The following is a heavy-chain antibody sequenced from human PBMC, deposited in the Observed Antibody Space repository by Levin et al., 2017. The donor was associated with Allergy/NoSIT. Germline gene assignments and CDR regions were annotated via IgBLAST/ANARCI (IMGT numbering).Heavy chain of an antibody. CDR3: ARDSGYCSSTSCYTLGYYYYGMDV. CDR2: IKQDGSEK. Sequence: GGSLRLSCAASGFTFSSYWMSWVRQAPGKGLEWVANIKQDGSEKYYVDSVKGRFTISRDNAKNSLYLQMNSLRAEDTAVYYCARDSGYCSSTSCYTLGYYYYGMDVWGQGTTVTVSS. D-gene: IGHD2-2*02. J-gene: IGHJ6*02. CDR1: GFTFSSYW. V-gene: IGHV3-7*01.